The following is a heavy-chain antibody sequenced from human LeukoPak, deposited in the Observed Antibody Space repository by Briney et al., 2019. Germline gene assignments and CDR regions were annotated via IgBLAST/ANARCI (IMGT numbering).Heavy chain of an antibody. CDR1: GFTFSSYS. CDR2: IRSSSSTI. CDR3: ARDRVIAAAAPDNWFDP. Sequence: GGSLRLSCAASGFTFSSYSMNWVRQAPGKGLEWVSYIRSSSSTIYYADSVKGRFTISRDNAKNSLYLQMNSLRAEDTAVYYCARDRVIAAAAPDNWFDPWGQGTLVTVSS. D-gene: IGHD6-13*01. V-gene: IGHV3-48*01. J-gene: IGHJ5*02.